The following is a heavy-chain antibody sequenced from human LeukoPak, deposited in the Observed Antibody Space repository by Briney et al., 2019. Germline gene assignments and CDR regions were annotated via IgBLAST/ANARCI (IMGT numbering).Heavy chain of an antibody. CDR1: GFPFSSYW. D-gene: IGHD3-16*02. CDR2: INSDGSST. J-gene: IGHJ2*01. V-gene: IGHV3-74*01. Sequence: GGSLRLSCAASGFPFSSYWMHWVRQAPGKGLVWVSRINSDGSSTSYADSVKGRFTISRDNAKNTLYLQMNSLRAEDTAVYYCARLAGSRYPWYLDLWGRGTLVTVSS. CDR3: ARLAGSRYPWYLDL.